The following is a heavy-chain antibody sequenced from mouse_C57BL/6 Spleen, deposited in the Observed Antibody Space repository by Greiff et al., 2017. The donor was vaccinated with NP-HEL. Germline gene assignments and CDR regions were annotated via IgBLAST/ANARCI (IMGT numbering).Heavy chain of an antibody. J-gene: IGHJ3*01. CDR2: IDPSDSYT. CDR1: GYTFTSYW. V-gene: IGHV1-50*01. Sequence: QVQLQQPGAELVKPGASVKLSCKASGYTFTSYWMQWVKQRPGQGLEWIGEIDPSDSYTNYNQKFKGKAILTVDTSSSTAYMQLSSLTSEDSAVYYCARDRFAYWGQGTLVTVSA. CDR3: ARDRFAY.